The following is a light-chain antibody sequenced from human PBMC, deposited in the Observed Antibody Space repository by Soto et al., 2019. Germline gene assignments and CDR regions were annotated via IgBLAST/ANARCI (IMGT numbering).Light chain of an antibody. J-gene: IGKJ1*01. CDR3: QQYENYWT. V-gene: IGKV1-5*01. Sequence: DIQMTHSPPTLSASVLYIVTITFRSSQPIIIWLALYHQKPGKAPKLLIYDASNLESGVPSRFSGSGSGTEFTLTISRLQPEDFGIYYCQQYENYWTFGQGTKVDIK. CDR1: QPIIIW. CDR2: DAS.